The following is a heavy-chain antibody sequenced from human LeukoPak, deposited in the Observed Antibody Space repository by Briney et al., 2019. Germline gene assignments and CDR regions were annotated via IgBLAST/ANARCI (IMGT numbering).Heavy chain of an antibody. V-gene: IGHV4-59*08. CDR1: GGSISSYY. CDR2: VYYSGST. CDR3: ATYSSYIFYNWFDP. J-gene: IGHJ5*02. Sequence: SETLSLTCTVSGGSISSYYWSWIRQPPGKGLEWIGYVYYSGSTNYNPSLKSRVTISVDTSKNQFSLKLRSVTAADTAVYYCATYSSYIFYNWFDPWGQGTLVTVSS. D-gene: IGHD4-11*01.